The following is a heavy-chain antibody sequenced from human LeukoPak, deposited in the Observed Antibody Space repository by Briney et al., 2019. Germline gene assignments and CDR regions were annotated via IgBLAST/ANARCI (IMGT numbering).Heavy chain of an antibody. D-gene: IGHD6-13*01. J-gene: IGHJ5*02. V-gene: IGHV3-74*01. Sequence: GGSLRLSCAASGFTFSSYWMHWVRQAPGKGLVWVSRINSDGTRTSYADSVKGRFTISRDNAKNSLYLQMNSLRADDTAVYYCARVSHSGYSSSWYNLLFFPAEFDPWGQGTLVTVSS. CDR1: GFTFSSYW. CDR3: ARVSHSGYSSSWYNLLFFPAEFDP. CDR2: INSDGTRT.